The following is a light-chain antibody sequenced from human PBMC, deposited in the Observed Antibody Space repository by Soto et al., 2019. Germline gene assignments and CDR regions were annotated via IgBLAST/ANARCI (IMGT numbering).Light chain of an antibody. CDR1: QRLSSNY. J-gene: IGKJ1*01. CDR2: SAS. V-gene: IGKV3-20*01. CDR3: QQYAGSPRT. Sequence: EIVLTQSPGTLSLSPGERATLSCRASQRLSSNYLAWFQQKSGQAPRLLIYSASRRATGIPDRFTGSGSGTDFTLTINRVEPEDFAVYFCQQYAGSPRTFGQGTKVDIK.